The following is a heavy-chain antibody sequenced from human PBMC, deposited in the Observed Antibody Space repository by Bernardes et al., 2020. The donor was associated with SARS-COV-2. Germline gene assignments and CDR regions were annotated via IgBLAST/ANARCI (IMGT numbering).Heavy chain of an antibody. Sequence: SETLSLTCTVSGGSISSSSYYWGWIRQPPGKGLEWIGSIYYSGSTYYNPSLKSRVTISVDTSKNQFSLKLSSVTAADTAVYYCARHRVRGYYDSSGYHYFDYWGQGTLVTVSS. D-gene: IGHD3-22*01. J-gene: IGHJ4*02. CDR2: IYYSGST. CDR3: ARHRVRGYYDSSGYHYFDY. CDR1: GGSISSSSYY. V-gene: IGHV4-39*01.